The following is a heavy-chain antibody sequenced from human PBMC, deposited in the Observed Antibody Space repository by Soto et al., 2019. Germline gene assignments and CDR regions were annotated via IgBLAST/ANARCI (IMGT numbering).Heavy chain of an antibody. CDR1: GYTFTGYY. V-gene: IGHV1-2*04. J-gene: IGHJ4*02. CDR3: ARFDRSGYIEY. CDR2: INPNSGGT. Sequence: QVQLVQSGAEVKKPGASVKVSCKSSGYTFTGYYMHWVRQAPGQGLEWMGWINPNSGGTNYAQKFQDWVTMTSETSISTAYMDLSRLRSDDTAVYYCARFDRSGYIEYWGQGTLVTVSS. D-gene: IGHD3-22*01.